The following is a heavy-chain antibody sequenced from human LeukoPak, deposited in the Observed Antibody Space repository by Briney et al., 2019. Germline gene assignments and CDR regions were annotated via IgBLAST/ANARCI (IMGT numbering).Heavy chain of an antibody. CDR3: ARVMTTVTTFFAYMDV. V-gene: IGHV1-69*05. CDR1: GGTFSSYA. J-gene: IGHJ6*03. CDR2: IIPIFGTA. Sequence: SVKVSCKASGGTFSSYAISWVRQAPGQGLEWMGGIIPIFGTANYAQKFQGRVTITTDESTSTAYMELSSLRSEDTAAYYCARVMTTVTTFFAYMDVWGKGTTVTVSS. D-gene: IGHD4-17*01.